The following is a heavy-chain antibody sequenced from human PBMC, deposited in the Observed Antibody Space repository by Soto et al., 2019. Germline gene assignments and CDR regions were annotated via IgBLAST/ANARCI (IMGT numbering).Heavy chain of an antibody. D-gene: IGHD2-21*02. CDR3: IQSRCGADCLQSYASYYYYGMDV. CDR2: IYWDDDK. J-gene: IGHJ6*02. V-gene: IGHV2-5*02. CDR1: AFSLSTGGVG. Sequence: QITLKESGPTLVKPTQTLTLTCTFSAFSLSTGGVGVGWIRQPPGKALEWLALIYWDDDKRYSPSLRSRLTIAKDTSKKQVVLTMTNMDPVDTATYYCIQSRCGADCLQSYASYYYYGMDVWGQGTTVTVSS.